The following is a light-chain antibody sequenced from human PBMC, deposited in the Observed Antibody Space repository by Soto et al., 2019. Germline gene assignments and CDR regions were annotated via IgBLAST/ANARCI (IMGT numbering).Light chain of an antibody. Sequence: QSGLDQPASVSGSPGQSITNSCSGKSSDFNYYNSVSWYQHHPGKAPKLMIYNVSNRPSGVSSRFSGSKSGNTASLTISGLQAEDEADYYCTSYTSSSTYVFGTGIKVTVL. CDR3: TSYTSSSTYV. V-gene: IGLV2-14*03. CDR2: NVS. CDR1: SSDFNYYNS. J-gene: IGLJ1*01.